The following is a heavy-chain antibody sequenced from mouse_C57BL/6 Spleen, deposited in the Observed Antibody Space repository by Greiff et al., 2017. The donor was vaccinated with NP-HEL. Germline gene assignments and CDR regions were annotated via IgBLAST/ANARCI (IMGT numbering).Heavy chain of an antibody. CDR3: ASEGYGSSYWYFDV. CDR2: INPSNGGT. Sequence: VQLQQPGTELVKPGASVKLSCKASGYTFTSYWMHWVKQRPGQGLEWIGNINPSNGGTNYNEKFKSKATLTVDKSSSTAYMQLSSLTSEDSAVYYCASEGYGSSYWYFDVWGTGTTVTVSS. V-gene: IGHV1-53*01. D-gene: IGHD1-1*01. CDR1: GYTFTSYW. J-gene: IGHJ1*03.